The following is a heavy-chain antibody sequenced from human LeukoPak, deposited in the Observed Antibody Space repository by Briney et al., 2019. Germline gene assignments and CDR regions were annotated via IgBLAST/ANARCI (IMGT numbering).Heavy chain of an antibody. Sequence: GASVKVSCKASGYTFTSYAMNWVRQAPGQGLEWMGWINPNSGGTNYAQKFQGRVTMTRDTSISTAYMELSRLRSDDTAVYYCAREQKTIWFGELSAHYDYWGQGTLVTVSS. CDR3: AREQKTIWFGELSAHYDY. D-gene: IGHD3-10*01. V-gene: IGHV1-2*02. CDR1: GYTFTSYA. CDR2: INPNSGGT. J-gene: IGHJ4*02.